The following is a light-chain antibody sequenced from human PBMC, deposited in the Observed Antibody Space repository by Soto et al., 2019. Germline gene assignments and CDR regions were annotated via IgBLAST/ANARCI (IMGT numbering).Light chain of an antibody. CDR2: DAS. V-gene: IGKV3-15*01. CDR1: QSISSN. J-gene: IGKJ2*01. Sequence: EIVMTQSPATLSVSPGERATLSCRVSQSISSNLAWYQQKPGQVPRVLIFDASTRATGIPARFSGSGSGTEFSLTISSLQSEDFAVYYCQQYHKWPPFTFGQGTKLEIK. CDR3: QQYHKWPPFT.